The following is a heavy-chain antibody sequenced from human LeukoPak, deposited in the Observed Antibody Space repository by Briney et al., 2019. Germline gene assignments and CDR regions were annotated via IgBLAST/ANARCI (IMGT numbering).Heavy chain of an antibody. CDR2: IIPIFGTA. CDR3: ASRERSGSYQRYAFDI. J-gene: IGHJ3*02. CDR1: GGTFSSYA. V-gene: IGHV1-69*05. D-gene: IGHD1-26*01. Sequence: ASAKVSCKASGGTFSSYAISWVRQAPGQGLEWMGRIIPIFGTANYAQKFQGRVTITTDESTSTAYMELSSLRSEDTAVYYCASRERSGSYQRYAFDIWGQGTMVTVSS.